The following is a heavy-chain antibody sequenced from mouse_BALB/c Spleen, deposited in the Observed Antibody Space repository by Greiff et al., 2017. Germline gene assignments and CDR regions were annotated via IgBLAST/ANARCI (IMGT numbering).Heavy chain of an antibody. CDR2: IDPENGDT. J-gene: IGHJ3*01. CDR3: NANDVRDY. CDR1: GFNIKDYY. Sequence: VQLQQSGAELVRPGALVKLSCKASGFNIKDYYMHWVKQRPEQGLEWIGWIDPENGDTEYAPKFQGKATMTADTSSNTAYLQLSSLTSEDTAVYYCNANDVRDYWGQGTLVTVSA. V-gene: IGHV14-4*02. D-gene: IGHD2-3*01.